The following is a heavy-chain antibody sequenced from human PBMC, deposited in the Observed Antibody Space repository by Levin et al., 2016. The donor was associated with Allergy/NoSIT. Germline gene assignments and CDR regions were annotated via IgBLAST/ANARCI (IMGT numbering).Heavy chain of an antibody. J-gene: IGHJ5*02. CDR3: AGHTYSGSSIDWFDP. D-gene: IGHD6-6*01. V-gene: IGHV4-39*01. CDR1: GGSVTSNSHY. Sequence: SETLSLTCTVSGGSVTSNSHYWGWIRQSPGKGLEWIGSVHFSGNGYYSTSLKSRVTISVDTSRNQFSLILTSVTAADTAVYYCAGHTYSGSSIDWFDPWGQGTLVTVSS. CDR2: VHFSGNG.